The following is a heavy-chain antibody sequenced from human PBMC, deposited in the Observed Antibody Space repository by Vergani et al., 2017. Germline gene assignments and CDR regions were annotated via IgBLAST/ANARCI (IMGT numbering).Heavy chain of an antibody. CDR1: GFPFSSYA. CDR3: ARLTNPRNFDI. CDR2: ISGSGGST. Sequence: EVQLVESGGGLVQPGGSLRLSCAASGFPFSSYAMRWVRQAPGRGLEWVSAISGSGGSTYYADSVKGRFTISRYNSKNSLYLQMNSLRAEDTAVYYCARLTNPRNFDIWGQGTMVTVSS. J-gene: IGHJ3*02. V-gene: IGHV3-23*04. D-gene: IGHD3-9*01.